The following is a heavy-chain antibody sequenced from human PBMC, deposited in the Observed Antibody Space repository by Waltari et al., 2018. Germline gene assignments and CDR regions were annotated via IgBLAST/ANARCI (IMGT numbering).Heavy chain of an antibody. Sequence: QVQLVQSGAEVKKPGASVKVSCKASGYTFTSFPMHWVRQAPGQRLELVECINPANGHEKYSQDIRGRVPIVRDTSVSTSYMELNSLRSEDMAVYYCARGRVPEISSGWGNPFDIWGQGTMVTVSS. D-gene: IGHD6-19*01. J-gene: IGHJ3*02. V-gene: IGHV1-3*03. CDR2: INPANGHE. CDR3: ARGRVPEISSGWGNPFDI. CDR1: GYTFTSFP.